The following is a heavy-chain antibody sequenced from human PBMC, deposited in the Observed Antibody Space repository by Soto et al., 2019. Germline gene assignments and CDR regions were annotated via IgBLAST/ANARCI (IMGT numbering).Heavy chain of an antibody. J-gene: IGHJ6*02. D-gene: IGHD3-10*02. CDR1: GGSVSSGSYY. Sequence: PSETLSLTCTVSGGSVSSGSYYWSWIRQPPGKGLEWIGYIYYSGSTNYNPSLKSRVTISVDTSKNQFSLKLSSVTAADTAVYYCARCVPYYYYGMDVWGQGTTVTVSS. V-gene: IGHV4-61*01. CDR2: IYYSGST. CDR3: ARCVPYYYYGMDV.